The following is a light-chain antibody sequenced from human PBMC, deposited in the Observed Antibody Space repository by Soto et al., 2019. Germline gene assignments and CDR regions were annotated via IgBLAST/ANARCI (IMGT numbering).Light chain of an antibody. Sequence: IVLTQSPGTLSLSPGERATLSCRASQTGSNSYLAWYQQKSGQAPRLLIYGVSTRATGTPDRFSGSGSGTEFTLTIRRLEPEDFAVYFCQHYVYPQWTFGPGTKADIK. CDR2: GVS. CDR1: QTGSNSY. CDR3: QHYVYPQWT. V-gene: IGKV3-20*01. J-gene: IGKJ1*01.